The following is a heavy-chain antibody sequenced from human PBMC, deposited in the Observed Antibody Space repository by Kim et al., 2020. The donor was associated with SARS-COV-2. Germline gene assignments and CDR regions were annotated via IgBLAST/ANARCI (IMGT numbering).Heavy chain of an antibody. D-gene: IGHD3-10*01. CDR2: ISAYNGNT. CDR3: ARAFFGELPFDY. CDR1: GYTFTSYG. V-gene: IGHV1-18*01. J-gene: IGHJ4*02. Sequence: ASVKVSCKASGYTFTSYGISWVRQAPGQGLEWMGWISAYNGNTNYAQKLQGRVTMTTDTSTSTAYMELRSLRSDDTVVYYCARAFFGELPFDYWGQGTLVTVSS.